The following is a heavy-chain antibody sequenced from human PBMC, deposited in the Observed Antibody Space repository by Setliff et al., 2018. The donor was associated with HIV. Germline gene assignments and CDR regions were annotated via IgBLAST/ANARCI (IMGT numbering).Heavy chain of an antibody. Sequence: SETLSLTCTLFGGSISTVTYYWAWIRQPPGKGLEWIGNVHYSGNTYYTSSLQSRVIIPADTSKSQFYLRLSSVTAADTGVYYCARVRGYSSSSRDFYYHNMEVWGKGTTVTVSS. CDR3: ARVRGYSSSSRDFYYHNMEV. J-gene: IGHJ6*03. CDR1: GGSISTVTYY. V-gene: IGHV4-39*02. D-gene: IGHD6-6*01. CDR2: VHYSGNT.